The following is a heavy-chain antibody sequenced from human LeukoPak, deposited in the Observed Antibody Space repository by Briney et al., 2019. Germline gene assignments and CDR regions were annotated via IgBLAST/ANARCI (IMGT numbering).Heavy chain of an antibody. CDR3: ARNPLYGDYVGDWFDP. V-gene: IGHV1-69*04. CDR1: GYTFTSYD. D-gene: IGHD4-17*01. Sequence: SVKVSCKASGYTFTSYDINWVRQAPGQGLEWMGRIIPILGIANYAQKFQGRVTITADKSTSTAYMELSSLRSEDTAVYYCARNPLYGDYVGDWFDPWGQGTLVTVSS. J-gene: IGHJ5*02. CDR2: IIPILGIA.